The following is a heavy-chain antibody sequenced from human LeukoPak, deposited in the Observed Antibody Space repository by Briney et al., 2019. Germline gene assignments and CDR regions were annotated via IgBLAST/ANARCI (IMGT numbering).Heavy chain of an antibody. V-gene: IGHV3-20*04. Sequence: GGSLRPSCAATGFTVKDYGMHWVRQPPGKGLGWVSSIKWNGGGTDYADSVKGRFTISRDNAKNSLYLQLSSLRPEDTALYYCAKHMRATNTYSFFGLDVWGQGTTVTVSS. J-gene: IGHJ6*02. CDR3: AKHMRATNTYSFFGLDV. CDR2: IKWNGGGT. D-gene: IGHD1-26*01. CDR1: GFTVKDYG.